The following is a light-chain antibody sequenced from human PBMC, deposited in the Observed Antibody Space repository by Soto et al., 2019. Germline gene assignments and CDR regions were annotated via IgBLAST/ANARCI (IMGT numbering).Light chain of an antibody. CDR3: LLSYSVAYV. CDR2: DTS. V-gene: IGLV7-46*01. CDR1: TGAVTSGHY. Sequence: QAVVTQEPSLTVSPGVTVTLTCGSSTGAVTSGHYPYWFQQKTGQAPRTLIYDTSNKHSWTPARFSGSLLGGKAALTLSGAQPEDEAEYYCLLSYSVAYVFGTGTKDTV. J-gene: IGLJ1*01.